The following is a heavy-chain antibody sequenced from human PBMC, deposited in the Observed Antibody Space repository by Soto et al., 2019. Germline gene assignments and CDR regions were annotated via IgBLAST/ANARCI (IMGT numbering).Heavy chain of an antibody. CDR1: GFTFASYT. Sequence: EVQLLESGGGMVQPGESLRLSCAASGFTFASYTVTWVRQAPGKGLEWVSTINSGGDTTYYADSVKGRFTISRDSPKNTLFLHMTSLRDEDTAVYYCAKSGGPPGSLDVYFDYWGQGTLVTVSS. D-gene: IGHD3-16*01. CDR2: INSGGDTT. CDR3: AKSGGPPGSLDVYFDY. J-gene: IGHJ4*02. V-gene: IGHV3-23*01.